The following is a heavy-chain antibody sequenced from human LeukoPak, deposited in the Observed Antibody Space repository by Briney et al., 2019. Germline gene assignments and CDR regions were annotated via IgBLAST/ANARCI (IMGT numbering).Heavy chain of an antibody. J-gene: IGHJ5*02. CDR2: ISPSGSAT. D-gene: IGHD6-6*01. CDR1: GFIFGNFA. CDR3: TRDKSASSPREWFDP. Sequence: GGSLRLSCTASGFIFGNFAMSWVRQGTEKGLEWVATISPSGSATYYADSVKGRFTISRDNSQTTLYLQMNSLSDEDTALYQCTRDKSASSPREWFDPWGQGIVVTVSS. V-gene: IGHV3-23*01.